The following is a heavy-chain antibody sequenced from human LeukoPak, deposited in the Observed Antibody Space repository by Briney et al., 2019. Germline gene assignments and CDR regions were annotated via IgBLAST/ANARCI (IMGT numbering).Heavy chain of an antibody. V-gene: IGHV4-34*01. CDR3: ARGGRAWIQLCLDWYFDL. CDR1: GGSFSGYY. D-gene: IGHD5-18*01. J-gene: IGHJ2*01. CDR2: INHSGST. Sequence: KPSETLSLTCAVYGGSFSGYYWSWIRQPPGKGLEWIGEINHSGSTNYNPSLKSRVTISVDTSKNQFSLKLSSVTAADTAVYYCARGGRAWIQLCLDWYFDLWGRGTLVTVSS.